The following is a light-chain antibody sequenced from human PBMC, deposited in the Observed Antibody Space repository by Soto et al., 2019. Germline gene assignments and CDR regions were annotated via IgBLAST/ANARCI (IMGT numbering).Light chain of an antibody. CDR2: EVC. J-gene: IGLJ1*01. CDR1: GSDISAYNY. CDR3: SSYTSNNFYV. Sequence: QAVLTQPASVSGSPGQSITISCTGTGSDISAYNYVSWYQQHPGKAPKLMIYEVCDRPSGLSNRFSGSKSGNTASLTISRLQPEDEADYYCSSYTSNNFYVFGTGTKLTVL. V-gene: IGLV2-14*01.